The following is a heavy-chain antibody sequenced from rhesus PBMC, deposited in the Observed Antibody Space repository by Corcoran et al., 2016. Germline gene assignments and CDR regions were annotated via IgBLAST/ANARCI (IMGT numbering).Heavy chain of an antibody. D-gene: IGHD5-36*02. CDR2: IYGSGSST. CDR3: ARGYSYSY. CDR1: GGSISSSY. Sequence: QLQLQESGPGLVKPSETLSVTCAVSGGSISSSYWSWIRQAQGKGLEWIGYIYGSGSSTNYNPSLKSRVTLTVDTAKNRLYLKLSSVTTADTAVYYCARGYSYSYWGQGVLVTVSS. V-gene: IGHV4-169*01. J-gene: IGHJ4*01.